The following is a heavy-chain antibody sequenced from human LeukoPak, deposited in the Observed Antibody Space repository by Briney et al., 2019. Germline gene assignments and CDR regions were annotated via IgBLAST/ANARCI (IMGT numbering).Heavy chain of an antibody. V-gene: IGHV3-23*01. CDR3: AIPSGSYDDY. CDR1: GVTFSSYA. D-gene: IGHD1-26*01. J-gene: IGHJ4*02. Sequence: VGSLRLSCAASGVTFSSYAMSWVRHAPGEGLDGVSAISGSGASTYYADSVKGRFTISRDNSQNTLYLQMNSLRAEDTAVYYCAIPSGSYDDYWGQGTLVTVSS. CDR2: ISGSGAST.